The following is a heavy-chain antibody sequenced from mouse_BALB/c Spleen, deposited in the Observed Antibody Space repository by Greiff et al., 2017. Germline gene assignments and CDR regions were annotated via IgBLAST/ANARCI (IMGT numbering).Heavy chain of an antibody. J-gene: IGHJ4*01. CDR1: GFSLTSYG. Sequence: VQLQQSGPGLVQPSQSLSITCTVSGFSLTSYGVNWVRQPPGKGLEWLGMIWGDGSTDYNSALKSRLSISKDNSKSQVFLKMNSLQTDDTARYYCARDRDGYYAMDYWGQGTSVTVSS. D-gene: IGHD2-3*01. CDR3: ARDRDGYYAMDY. V-gene: IGHV2-6-7*01. CDR2: IWGDGST.